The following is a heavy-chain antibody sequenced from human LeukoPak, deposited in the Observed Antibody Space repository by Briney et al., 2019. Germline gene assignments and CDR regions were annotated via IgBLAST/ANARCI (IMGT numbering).Heavy chain of an antibody. CDR2: IIPIFGTA. J-gene: IGHJ4*02. CDR1: GGTFSSYA. V-gene: IGHV1-69*13. Sequence: SVKVSCKASGGTFSSYAISWVRQAPGQGLEWMGGIIPIFGTANYAQKFQGRVTITADESTSTAYMELSSLRSEDTAVYYCARRGDYDFWSGYDYWGQGTLVTVSS. D-gene: IGHD3-3*01. CDR3: ARRGDYDFWSGYDY.